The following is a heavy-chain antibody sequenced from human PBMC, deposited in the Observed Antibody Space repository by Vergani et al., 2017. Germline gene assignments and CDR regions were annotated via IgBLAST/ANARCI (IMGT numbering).Heavy chain of an antibody. J-gene: IGHJ4*02. V-gene: IGHV4-38-2*02. CDR2: IYYSGST. Sequence: QVQLQESGPGLVKPSETLSLTCAVSGYSISSGYYWGWIRQPPGKGLEWIGYIYYSGSTNYNPSLKSRVTISVDTSKNQFSLKLSSVTAADTAVYYCAREGSSSALDYWGQGTLVTVSS. D-gene: IGHD6-6*01. CDR1: GYSISSGYY. CDR3: AREGSSSALDY.